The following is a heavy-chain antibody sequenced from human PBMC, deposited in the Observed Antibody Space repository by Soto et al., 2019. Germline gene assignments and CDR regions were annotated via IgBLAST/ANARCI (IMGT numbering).Heavy chain of an antibody. D-gene: IGHD2-21*01. Sequence: QEQLVQSGAEVKRPGASVKVSCRASGYTFTSSNINWVRQADAQGPEWIGRMNPLNGNAAFEREFQGSITLTRDTSTDTAYMEVGGMSSADTAIYYCARAVGIAGTGLDLWGPGTLVTVSS. J-gene: IGHJ5*02. CDR1: GYTFTSSN. CDR2: MNPLNGNA. CDR3: ARAVGIAGTGLDL. V-gene: IGHV1-8*01.